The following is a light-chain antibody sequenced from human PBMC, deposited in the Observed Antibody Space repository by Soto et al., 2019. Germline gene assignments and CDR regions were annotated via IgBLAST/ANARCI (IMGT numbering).Light chain of an antibody. CDR3: RQRSNWPPMFT. V-gene: IGKV3-11*01. J-gene: IGKJ2*01. CDR2: DAS. Sequence: EIVLTQSPATLSLSPGERATLSCRATQSVSKDLAWYQQKPGQAPRLVIYDASNRATGVPARFTGSGSGTDFTLTISSLEPEDFAVYYCRQRSNWPPMFTFGQGTKLEIK. CDR1: QSVSKD.